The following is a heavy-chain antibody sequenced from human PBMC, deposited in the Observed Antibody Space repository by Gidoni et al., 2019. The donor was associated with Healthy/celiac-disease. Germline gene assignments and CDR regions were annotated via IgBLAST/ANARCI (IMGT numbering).Heavy chain of an antibody. Sequence: AQLVESGGGVVQPGRSLRLSCAASGFTFSSYAMHWVRQAPGKGLEWVAVISYDGSNKYYADSVKGRFTISRDNSKNTLYLQMNSLRAEDTAVYYCARDGYNLGDYWGQGTLVTVSS. CDR3: ARDGYNLGDY. CDR2: ISYDGSNK. J-gene: IGHJ4*02. D-gene: IGHD5-12*01. CDR1: GFTFSSYA. V-gene: IGHV3-30-3*01.